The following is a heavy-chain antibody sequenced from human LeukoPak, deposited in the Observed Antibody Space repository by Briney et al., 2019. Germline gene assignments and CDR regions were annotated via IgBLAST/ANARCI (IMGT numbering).Heavy chain of an antibody. CDR1: GYTFTGYY. CDR3: ASGWELPIDY. CDR2: INPDSGGT. D-gene: IGHD1-26*01. V-gene: IGHV1-2*02. J-gene: IGHJ4*02. Sequence: ASVKVSCKASGYTFTGYYMHWVRQAPGQGLEWMGRINPDSGGTNYAQKFQGRVTMTRDTSISTAYMDLSGLKSDDTALYYCASGWELPIDYWGRGTLVTVSS.